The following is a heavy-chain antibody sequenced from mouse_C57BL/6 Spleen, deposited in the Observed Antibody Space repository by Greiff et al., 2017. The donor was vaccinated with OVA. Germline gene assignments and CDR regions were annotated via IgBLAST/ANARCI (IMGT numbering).Heavy chain of an antibody. CDR1: GYSITSGYY. J-gene: IGHJ2*01. D-gene: IGHD1-1*01. Sequence: DVKLVESGPGLVKPSQSLSLTCSVTGYSITSGYYWNWIRQFPGNKLEWMGYISYDGSNNYNPSLKNRISITRDTSKNQFFLKLNSVTTEDTATYYCARGPLYYGSSYFDYWGQGTTLTVSS. V-gene: IGHV3-6*01. CDR2: ISYDGSN. CDR3: ARGPLYYGSSYFDY.